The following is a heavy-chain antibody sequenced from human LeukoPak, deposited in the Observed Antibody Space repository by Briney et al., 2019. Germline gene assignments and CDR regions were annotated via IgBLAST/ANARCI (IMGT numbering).Heavy chain of an antibody. CDR3: ARGFRKGYSVYDLYFFDY. CDR1: GYTFSGYY. J-gene: IGHJ4*02. V-gene: IGHV1-2*06. Sequence: ASVKVSCKASGYTFSGYYMHWVRQAPGQGLEWMGRINPNSGGTNYAQRFQGRVTMTRDTSISTAYMELSRLRSDDTAVYYCARGFRKGYSVYDLYFFDYWGQGTLVTVSS. CDR2: INPNSGGT. D-gene: IGHD5/OR15-5a*01.